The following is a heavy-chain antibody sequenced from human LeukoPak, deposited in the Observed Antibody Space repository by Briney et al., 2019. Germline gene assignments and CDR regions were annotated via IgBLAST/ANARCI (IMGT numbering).Heavy chain of an antibody. D-gene: IGHD3-3*01. J-gene: IGHJ4*02. Sequence: PSETLSLTCTVSGGSVSSGSYYWSWIRQPPGKGLEWIGYIYYSGSTNYNPSLKSRVTISVDTSKNQFSLKLSSVTAADTAAYYCARVPSITIFGVVTPYYFDYWGQGTLVTVSS. CDR1: GGSVSSGSYY. CDR2: IYYSGST. CDR3: ARVPSITIFGVVTPYYFDY. V-gene: IGHV4-61*01.